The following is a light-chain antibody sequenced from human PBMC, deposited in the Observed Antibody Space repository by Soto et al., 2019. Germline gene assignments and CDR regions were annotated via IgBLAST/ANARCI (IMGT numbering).Light chain of an antibody. CDR3: QQYDNWPPLT. CDR2: GAS. V-gene: IGKV3-15*01. J-gene: IGKJ4*01. CDR1: QSVRSN. Sequence: EIVMTQSPATLSVSPGERGTLSCRASQSVRSNVAWYQQKPGQAPRLLIYGASTRATGIPARFSGSGSGTEFTLTISSLQSEDFAVYYCQQYDNWPPLTFGGGNKVEIK.